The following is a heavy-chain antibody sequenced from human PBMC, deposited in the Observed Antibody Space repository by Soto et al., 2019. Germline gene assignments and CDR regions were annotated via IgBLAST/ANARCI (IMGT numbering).Heavy chain of an antibody. D-gene: IGHD6-19*01. V-gene: IGHV4-31*03. Sequence: SETLSLTCTVSGGSISSGGYYWSWVRQHPGKGLEWIGYRSYSGSTYYNPSLKSRVTIVVDTSRNQFSLRLSSVTAADTSVYYCARHLKAVAAAMAYWGQGIPVTVSS. J-gene: IGHJ4*02. CDR2: RSYSGST. CDR1: GGSISSGGYY. CDR3: ARHLKAVAAAMAY.